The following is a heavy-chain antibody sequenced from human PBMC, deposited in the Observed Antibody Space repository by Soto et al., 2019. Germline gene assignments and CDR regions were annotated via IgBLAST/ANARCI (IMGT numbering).Heavy chain of an antibody. V-gene: IGHV6-1*01. D-gene: IGHD6-19*01. Sequence: QVQLQQSGPGLVKPSQTLSLTCAISGDSVSSNSAAWNWIRQSPSRGLEWLGRTYYRSKWYNDYAVSVKHRITINPDTSKNPFSLQLNSVTPEDTAVYYCARDSPGFGSGWHWPFDYWGQGTLVTVSS. J-gene: IGHJ4*02. CDR1: GDSVSSNSAA. CDR3: ARDSPGFGSGWHWPFDY. CDR2: TYYRSKWYN.